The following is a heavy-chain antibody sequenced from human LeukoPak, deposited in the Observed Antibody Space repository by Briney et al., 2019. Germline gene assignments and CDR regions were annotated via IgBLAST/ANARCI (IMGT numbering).Heavy chain of an antibody. J-gene: IGHJ4*02. CDR2: ISGSGGST. V-gene: IGHV3-23*01. CDR1: GFTFSSYA. CDR3: AKDQEYSSSVHDY. D-gene: IGHD6-6*01. Sequence: GGSLRLSCAASGFTFSSYAMSWARQAPGKGLEWVSAISGSGGSTYYADSVKGRFTISRDNSKNTLYLQMNSLRAEDTAVYYCAKDQEYSSSVHDYWGQGTLVTVSS.